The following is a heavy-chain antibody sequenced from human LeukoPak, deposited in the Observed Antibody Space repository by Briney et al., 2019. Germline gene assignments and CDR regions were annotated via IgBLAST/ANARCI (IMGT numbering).Heavy chain of an antibody. J-gene: IGHJ4*02. Sequence: GGSLRLSCADSGFSFDDYAMHWVRQVPGKGLEWVSGITWNSAPIGYADSVKGRFTISRDNSKNSLYLQMNSLTVEDTAVYYCAKNRSGWYYLDYWGQGALVTVSS. V-gene: IGHV3-9*01. CDR2: ITWNSAPI. D-gene: IGHD6-19*01. CDR3: AKNRSGWYYLDY. CDR1: GFSFDDYA.